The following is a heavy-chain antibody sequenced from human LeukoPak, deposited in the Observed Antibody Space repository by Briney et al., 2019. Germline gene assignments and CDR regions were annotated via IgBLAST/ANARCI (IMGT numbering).Heavy chain of an antibody. CDR3: ARGIYTTSPRNPKFDFGG. D-gene: IGHD1-14*01. Sequence: PGGSLRLSCEASRFTFNSYTMNWVRQAPGKGLEWVSSISSSSYIYYADSVKGRFTISRDDAKNSLYLQKNSLRVEDTAVYYCARGIYTTSPRNPKFDFGGWGLGTLVTVSS. CDR2: ISSSSYI. V-gene: IGHV3-21*01. J-gene: IGHJ4*02. CDR1: RFTFNSYT.